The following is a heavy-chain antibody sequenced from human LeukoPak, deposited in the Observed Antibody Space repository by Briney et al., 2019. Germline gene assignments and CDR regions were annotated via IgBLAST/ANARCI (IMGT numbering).Heavy chain of an antibody. CDR1: GFTFSSYG. CDR2: ISYDGSNK. D-gene: IGHD3-3*01. CDR3: AKDLGVTIFGVVIYGMDV. J-gene: IGHJ6*02. V-gene: IGHV3-30*18. Sequence: GRSLRLSCAASGFTFSSYGMHWVRQAPGKGLEWVAVISYDGSNKYYADSVKGRFTISRDNSKNTLYLHMNSLRAEDTAVYYCAKDLGVTIFGVVIYGMDVWGQGTTVTVSS.